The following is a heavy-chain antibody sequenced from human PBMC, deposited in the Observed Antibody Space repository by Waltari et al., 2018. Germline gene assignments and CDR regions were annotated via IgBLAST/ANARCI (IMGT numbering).Heavy chain of an antibody. CDR1: GVSITSNRHY. CDR2: VSYSGTT. V-gene: IGHV4-39*01. D-gene: IGHD5-12*01. Sequence: QLQLQESGPRLVRPSETLSLICRVSGVSITSNRHYWAWIRQSPGQGLEWIGPVSYSGTTYISPSLKSRVSVSRDTSKNQVSLILGSVTAADMAVYYCATYIGASVGTAAFDVWGQGTVVTVSS. J-gene: IGHJ3*01. CDR3: ATYIGASVGTAAFDV.